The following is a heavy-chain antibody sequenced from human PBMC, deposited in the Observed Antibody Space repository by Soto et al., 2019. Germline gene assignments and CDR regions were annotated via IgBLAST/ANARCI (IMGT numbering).Heavy chain of an antibody. Sequence: GGSLRLSCAASGFAFSTYAMTWVRQAPGKGLEWVSVISGSGGSSYYAASVKGRFTISRDNSKNTLYLQMNGLRAEDTALYYCAKVTKRAAAGRYEYYKYGMDVWGQGTTVTVSS. V-gene: IGHV3-23*01. CDR3: AKVTKRAAAGRYEYYKYGMDV. CDR1: GFAFSTYA. D-gene: IGHD6-13*01. J-gene: IGHJ6*02. CDR2: ISGSGGSS.